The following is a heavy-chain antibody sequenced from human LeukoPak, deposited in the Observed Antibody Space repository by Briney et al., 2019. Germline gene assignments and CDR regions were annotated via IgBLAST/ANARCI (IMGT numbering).Heavy chain of an antibody. Sequence: GGSLRLSCAASGFTFSSYDMTWVRQAPGRGLEWVSSISSSSSYIFYADSVKGRFTISRDNSKNTLYLQMNSLRAEDTAVYYCAELGITMIGGVWGKGTTVTISS. D-gene: IGHD3-10*02. CDR3: AELGITMIGGV. CDR1: GFTFSSYD. CDR2: ISSSSSYI. V-gene: IGHV3-21*01. J-gene: IGHJ6*04.